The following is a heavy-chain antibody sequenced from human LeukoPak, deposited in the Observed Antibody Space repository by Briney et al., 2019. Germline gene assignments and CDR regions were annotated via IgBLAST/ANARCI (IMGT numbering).Heavy chain of an antibody. CDR3: ARRNIGYSFDP. D-gene: IGHD2-15*01. CDR2: MSSNSGNV. CDR1: GYTFTTYD. Sequence: GASVKVSCKASGYTFTTYDIHWVRQATGQGLEWMGWMSSNSGNVGYAQRFKGRVTMTRNTSISTAYMELSSLSSEDTALYYCARRNIGYSFDPWGQGTLVTVSS. V-gene: IGHV1-8*01. J-gene: IGHJ5*02.